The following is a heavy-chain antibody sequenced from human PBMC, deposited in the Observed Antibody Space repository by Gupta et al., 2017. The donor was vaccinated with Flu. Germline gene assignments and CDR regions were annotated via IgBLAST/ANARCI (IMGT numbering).Heavy chain of an antibody. J-gene: IGHJ4*02. Sequence: EVKLEEYGGGLVPPGGPVKLYCAASEFTLSSYDMSWVRQAQGRGLEWFSFISRSAVSYYGDPVRGRFTISRDNAKNSLDLQMSGLGDEDTAVYYCARGHWAIWGQGTLVTVSS. V-gene: IGHV3-48*03. CDR1: EFTLSSYD. CDR3: ARGHWAI. CDR2: ISRSAVS. D-gene: IGHD3-16*01.